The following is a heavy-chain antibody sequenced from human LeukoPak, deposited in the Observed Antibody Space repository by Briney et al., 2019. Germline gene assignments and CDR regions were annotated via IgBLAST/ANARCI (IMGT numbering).Heavy chain of an antibody. CDR3: ARSPAGYCSGGSCPKNWFDP. J-gene: IGHJ5*02. Sequence: GESLKISCKGSGYSFTSYWIGWVRQMPGKGLEWMGIIYPGDSDTRYSPSFRGQVTISADKSISTAYLQWSSLKASDTAMYYCARSPAGYCSGGSCPKNWFDPWGQGTLVTVSS. D-gene: IGHD2-15*01. CDR1: GYSFTSYW. CDR2: IYPGDSDT. V-gene: IGHV5-51*01.